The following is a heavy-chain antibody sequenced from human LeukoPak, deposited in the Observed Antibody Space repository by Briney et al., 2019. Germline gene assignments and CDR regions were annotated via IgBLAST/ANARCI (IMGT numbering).Heavy chain of an antibody. CDR3: ASQYTSDYYYYGMDV. D-gene: IGHD2-2*02. J-gene: IGHJ6*02. CDR1: GGSISRISYY. Sequence: SETLSLTCSVSGGSISRISYYWGWIRQPPGKGLEWIGSMYYNGSTYYNPSLKSRVTISVDTSKNQFSLKLSSVTAADTAVYYCASQYTSDYYYYGMDVWGQGTTVTVSS. V-gene: IGHV4-39*07. CDR2: MYYNGST.